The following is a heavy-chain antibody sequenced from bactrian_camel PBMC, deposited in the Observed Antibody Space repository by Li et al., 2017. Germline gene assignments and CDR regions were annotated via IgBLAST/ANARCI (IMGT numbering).Heavy chain of an antibody. J-gene: IGHJ4*01. V-gene: IGHV3S61*01. Sequence: QVQLVESGGGLVQPGGSLRLSCAASGYTLDDSDVAWYSQAPGNECERVSTIYSDGTPYYADSVKGRFTISRDNGRNTLYLQMDSLKPEDTAMCYCAASWPKDCGSWMSDEYAYWGQGTQDTVS. D-gene: IGHD2*01. CDR3: AASWPKDCGSWMSDEYAY. CDR1: GYTLDDSD. CDR2: IYSDGTP.